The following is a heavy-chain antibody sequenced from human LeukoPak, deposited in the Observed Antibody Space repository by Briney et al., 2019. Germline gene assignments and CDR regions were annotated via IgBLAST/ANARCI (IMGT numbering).Heavy chain of an antibody. V-gene: IGHV3-23*01. CDR1: GFTFSSYS. J-gene: IGHJ3*02. Sequence: GGSLRLSCAASGFTFSSYSMNWVRQAPGKGLEWVSVISGSGGSTYYADSVKGRFTISRDNSKNTLYLQMISLRAEDTAIYYCARWGPDAFDIWAQGTMVTVSS. CDR2: ISGSGGST. D-gene: IGHD7-27*01. CDR3: ARWGPDAFDI.